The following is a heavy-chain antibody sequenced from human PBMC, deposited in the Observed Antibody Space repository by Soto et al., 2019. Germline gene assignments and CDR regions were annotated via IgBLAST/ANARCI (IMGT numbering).Heavy chain of an antibody. D-gene: IGHD3-10*01. CDR3: ARFRGSYGMDV. V-gene: IGHV1-69*02. CDR2: IIPILGIP. J-gene: IGHJ6*02. Sequence: QVQLVQSGAEVKKPGSSVKVSCKASGGTFSSYTISWVRQAPGQGLEWMGRIIPILGIPNYAQKFQGRVTITADKSTSTAYMELSSLRSVDTAVYYCARFRGSYGMDVWGQGTTVTVSS. CDR1: GGTFSSYT.